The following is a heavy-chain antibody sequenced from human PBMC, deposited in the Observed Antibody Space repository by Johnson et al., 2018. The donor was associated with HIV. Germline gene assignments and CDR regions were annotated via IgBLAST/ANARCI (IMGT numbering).Heavy chain of an antibody. D-gene: IGHD5-18*01. CDR2: IGTAGDT. Sequence: WVSAIGTAGDTYYPGSVKGRFTISRDNSKNTVYLQMNSLRAEDTAVYYCAKDVNEWVAWIQLWAPAFDIWGQGTMVTVSS. CDR3: AKDVNEWVAWIQLWAPAFDI. J-gene: IGHJ3*02. V-gene: IGHV3-13*01.